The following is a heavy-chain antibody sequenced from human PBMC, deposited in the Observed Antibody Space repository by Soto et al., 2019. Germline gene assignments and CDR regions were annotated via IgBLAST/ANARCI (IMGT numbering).Heavy chain of an antibody. J-gene: IGHJ5*02. D-gene: IGHD3-9*01. CDR3: ASSGDILTGYCMSWCDP. CDR2: IIPIFGTA. Sequence: QVQLVQSGAEVKKPGSSVKVSCKASGCTFSSYAISWVRQAPGQGLEWMGGIIPIFGTANYAQKFQGRVTITADKSTSTAYMELSSLRSEDTAVYYCASSGDILTGYCMSWCDPWGQGTLVTVSS. V-gene: IGHV1-69*06. CDR1: GCTFSSYA.